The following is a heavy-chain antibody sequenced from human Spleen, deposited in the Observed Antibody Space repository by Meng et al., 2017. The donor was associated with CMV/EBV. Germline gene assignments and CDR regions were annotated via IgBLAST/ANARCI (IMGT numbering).Heavy chain of an antibody. Sequence: SETLSLTCTVSGGSISSGDYYWSWIRQPPGKGLEWIGYIYYSGSTYYNPSLKSRVTISVDPSKNHFSLKLSSVTAADTAVYYCARGGLVVPAGLKGVWFNPWGQGTLVTVSS. D-gene: IGHD2-2*01. CDR3: ARGGLVVPAGLKGVWFNP. CDR2: IYYSGST. J-gene: IGHJ5*02. CDR1: GGSISSGDYY. V-gene: IGHV4-30-4*08.